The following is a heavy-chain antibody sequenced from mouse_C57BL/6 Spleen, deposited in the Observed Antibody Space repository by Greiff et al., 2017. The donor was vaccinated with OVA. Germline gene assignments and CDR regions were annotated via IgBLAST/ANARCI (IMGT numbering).Heavy chain of an antibody. CDR1: GYTFTSYW. D-gene: IGHD1-1*01. V-gene: IGHV1-53*01. Sequence: QVQLQQPGTELVKPGASVKLSCKASGYTFTSYWMHWVKQRPGQGLEWIGNINPSNGGTNYNEKFKSKATLTVDKSSSTAYMQLSRLTSEDSAVYDCARYGSSYVSYWYFDVWGTGTTVTVSS. CDR3: ARYGSSYVSYWYFDV. CDR2: INPSNGGT. J-gene: IGHJ1*03.